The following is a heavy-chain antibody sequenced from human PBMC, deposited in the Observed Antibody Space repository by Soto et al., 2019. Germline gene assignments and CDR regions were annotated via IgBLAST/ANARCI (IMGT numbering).Heavy chain of an antibody. J-gene: IGHJ4*02. CDR2: FDPEGGEA. CDR1: GHTLTELS. V-gene: IGHV1-24*01. D-gene: IGHD4-17*01. Sequence: ASVKVSCKISGHTLTELSIHWVRQAPGKGLEWMGGFDPEGGEAIYAQKWHGRVTVTEDTVTDTAYMELSGLNSDDTAVYYCARWDGYGDVWGQGTLVTVSS. CDR3: ARWDGYGDV.